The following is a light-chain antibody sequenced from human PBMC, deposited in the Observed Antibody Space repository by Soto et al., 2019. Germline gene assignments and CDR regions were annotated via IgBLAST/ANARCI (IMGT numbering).Light chain of an antibody. CDR1: SSDVGSYRY. Sequence: QSVLTQPASVSGSPGQSITISCTRTSSDVGSYRYVSWYQQHPGKAPKLMIYDVSNRPSGVSNRFSGSKSGNTASLTISGLQTEDEADYYCSSYTSSSTWVFGGGTKLTVL. V-gene: IGLV2-14*01. J-gene: IGLJ3*02. CDR3: SSYTSSSTWV. CDR2: DVS.